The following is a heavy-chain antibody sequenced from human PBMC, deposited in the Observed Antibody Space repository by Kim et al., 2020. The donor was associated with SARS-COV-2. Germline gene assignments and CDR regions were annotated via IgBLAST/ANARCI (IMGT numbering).Heavy chain of an antibody. Sequence: YYADSVKGRFTISRDNAKNSLYLQMNSLRAEDTAVYYCARVAKRGATISYWGQGTLVTVSS. J-gene: IGHJ4*02. V-gene: IGHV3-11*04. CDR3: ARVAKRGATISY. D-gene: IGHD1-26*01.